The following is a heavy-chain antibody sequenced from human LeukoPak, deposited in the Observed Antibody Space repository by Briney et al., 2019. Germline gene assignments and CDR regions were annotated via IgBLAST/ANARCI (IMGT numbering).Heavy chain of an antibody. CDR1: GGSISSSNW. CDR3: AREIYDILTGYLNWFDP. J-gene: IGHJ5*02. CDR2: IYYSGST. Sequence: SGTLSLTCAVSGGSISSSNWWSWVRQPPGKGLEWIGYIYYSGSTNYNPSLKSRVTISVDTSKNQFSLKLSSVTAADTAVYYCAREIYDILTGYLNWFDPWGQGTLVTVSS. D-gene: IGHD3-9*01. V-gene: IGHV4-4*02.